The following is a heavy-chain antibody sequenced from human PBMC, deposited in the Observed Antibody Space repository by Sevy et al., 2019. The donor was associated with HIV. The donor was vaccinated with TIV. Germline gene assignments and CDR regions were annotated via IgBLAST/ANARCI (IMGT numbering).Heavy chain of an antibody. V-gene: IGHV4-34*01. D-gene: IGHD2-2*01. Sequence: SQTLSLTCAVYGGSFSGYYWSWIRQPPGKGLEWIGEINHSGSTNYTPSLKNRVTISVDTSKNQYSLKLSSVTAADTAVYYCARGSRGRGYCSSTSCYAGGPDYWGQGTLVTVSS. CDR2: INHSGST. CDR1: GGSFSGYY. J-gene: IGHJ4*02. CDR3: ARGSRGRGYCSSTSCYAGGPDY.